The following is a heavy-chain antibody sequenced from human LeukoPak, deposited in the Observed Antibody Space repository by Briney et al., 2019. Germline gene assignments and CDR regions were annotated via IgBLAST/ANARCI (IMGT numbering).Heavy chain of an antibody. CDR3: ARGRRYYDSSGYYGGLYF. Sequence: EASVKVSCKASGYTFTSYDINWVRQATGQGLEWMGWMNPNSGNTGYAQKFQGRVTMTRNTSISTAYMELSSLRSEDTAVYYCARGRRYYDSSGYYGGLYFWGQGTMVTVSS. J-gene: IGHJ3*01. V-gene: IGHV1-8*01. CDR1: GYTFTSYD. D-gene: IGHD3-22*01. CDR2: MNPNSGNT.